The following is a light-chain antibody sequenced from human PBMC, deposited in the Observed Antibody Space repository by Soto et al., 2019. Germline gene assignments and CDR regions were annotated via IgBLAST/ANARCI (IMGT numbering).Light chain of an antibody. CDR1: NIGSKS. CDR3: QVWDSSSDHYV. J-gene: IGLJ1*01. Sequence: SYELTQPPSVSVAPGKTARITCGGNNIGSKSVHWYQQKPGQAPVLVIYYDSDRPSGIPERFSGSSSGNTATLTSSRVEAGDEAYYYCQVWDSSSDHYVFGTGTKVTVL. CDR2: YDS. V-gene: IGLV3-21*04.